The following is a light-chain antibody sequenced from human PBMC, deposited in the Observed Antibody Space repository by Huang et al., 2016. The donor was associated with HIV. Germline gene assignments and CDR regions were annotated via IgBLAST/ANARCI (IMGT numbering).Light chain of an antibody. V-gene: IGKV1-33*01. Sequence: DIQMTQSPSSLSASVGDRVTITCQASQDISNYLNWYQQKTGKAPNLLIYDASQLEAGVPSRFSGSGSGTDFTFTISSLQPEDIATYYCQQYDNLPITFGQGTRLDIK. CDR1: QDISNY. CDR3: QQYDNLPIT. CDR2: DAS. J-gene: IGKJ5*01.